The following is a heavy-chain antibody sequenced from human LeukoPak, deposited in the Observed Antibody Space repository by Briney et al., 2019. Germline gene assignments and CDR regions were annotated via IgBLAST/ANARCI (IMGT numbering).Heavy chain of an antibody. CDR3: AREIAIFGVVDY. Sequence: PSETLSLTCTVSGGSISSGSYYWSRIRQPAGKGLEWIGRIYTSGSTNYNPSLKSRVSISVDTSKNQFSLKLSSVTAADTAVYYCAREIAIFGVVDYWGQGTLVTVSS. CDR2: IYTSGST. CDR1: GGSISSGSYY. J-gene: IGHJ4*02. D-gene: IGHD3-3*01. V-gene: IGHV4-61*02.